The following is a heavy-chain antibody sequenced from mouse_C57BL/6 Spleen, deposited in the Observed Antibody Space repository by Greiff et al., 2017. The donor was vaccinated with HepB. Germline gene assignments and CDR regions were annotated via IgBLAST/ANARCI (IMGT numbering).Heavy chain of an antibody. V-gene: IGHV8-12*01. CDR1: GFSLSTSGMG. CDR3: ARRAPGGYLSYWYFDV. Sequence: QVTLKESGPGILQSSQTLSLTCSFSGFSLSTSGMGVSWIRQPSGKGLEWLVHIYWDDDKRYNPSLKSRLTSSKDTSRNQVFLKITSVDTAATATYYCARRAPGGYLSYWYFDVWGTGTTVTVSS. CDR2: IYWDDDK. D-gene: IGHD2-2*01. J-gene: IGHJ1*03.